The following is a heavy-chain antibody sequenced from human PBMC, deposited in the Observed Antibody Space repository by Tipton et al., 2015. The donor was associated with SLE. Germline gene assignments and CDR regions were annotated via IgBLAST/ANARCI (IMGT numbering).Heavy chain of an antibody. V-gene: IGHV4-38-2*01. D-gene: IGHD6-13*01. CDR1: GHSLSRVYY. CDR2: IYYTGTT. J-gene: IGHJ4*02. CDR3: ATYVAIAAADINY. Sequence: TLSLTCAVSGHSLSRVYYWGWFRPPPGKGLEGTGSIYYTGTTYYNPPLKSRVTISFDTSKNHFSLKLSSVTAADTAVYFCATYVAIAAADINYWGQGMLVTVSS.